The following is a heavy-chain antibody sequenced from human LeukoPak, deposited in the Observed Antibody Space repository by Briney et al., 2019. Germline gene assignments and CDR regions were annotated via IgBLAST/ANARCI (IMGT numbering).Heavy chain of an antibody. V-gene: IGHV3-52*02. CDR3: ARLRGELSLIFDY. Sequence: GGSLRLSCAASGFTFSSSWMHWVCQAPEKGQEWVADIKCDGSEKYYVDSVKGRFTISRDNAKNSLYLQMNSLRAEDTAVYYCARLRGELSLIFDYWGQGTLVTVSS. CDR1: GFTFSSSW. CDR2: IKCDGSEK. D-gene: IGHD3-16*02. J-gene: IGHJ4*02.